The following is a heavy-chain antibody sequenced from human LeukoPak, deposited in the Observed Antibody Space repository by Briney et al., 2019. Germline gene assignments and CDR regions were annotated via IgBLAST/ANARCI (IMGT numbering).Heavy chain of an antibody. D-gene: IGHD1-14*01. Sequence: SQTLSLTCTVSGGSISSGSYYWSWIRQPAGKGLEWIGRIYTSGSTNYNPSLKSRVTIPVDTSKNQFSLKLSSVTAADTAVYYCARDRTSPDAFDIWGQGTMVTVSS. CDR2: IYTSGST. CDR3: ARDRTSPDAFDI. J-gene: IGHJ3*02. V-gene: IGHV4-61*02. CDR1: GGSISSGSYY.